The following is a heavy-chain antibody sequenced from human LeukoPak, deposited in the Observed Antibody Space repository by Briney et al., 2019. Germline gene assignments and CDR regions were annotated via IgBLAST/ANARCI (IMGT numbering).Heavy chain of an antibody. CDR1: GGSISSSNW. D-gene: IGHD2-15*01. CDR3: ARDSRYCSGGSCYDAHYYYYGMDV. CDR2: IYHSGST. J-gene: IGHJ6*02. Sequence: SGTLSLTCAVSGGSISSSNWWSWVRQPPGKGLEWIGEIYHSGSTNYIPSLKSRVTISVDKSKNQFSLKLSSVTAADTAVYYCARDSRYCSGGSCYDAHYYYYGMDVWGQGTTVTVSS. V-gene: IGHV4-4*02.